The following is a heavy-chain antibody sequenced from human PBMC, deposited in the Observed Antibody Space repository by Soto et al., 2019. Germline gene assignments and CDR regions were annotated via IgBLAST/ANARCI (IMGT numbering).Heavy chain of an antibody. CDR1: GGSFSGYY. V-gene: IGHV4-34*01. CDR3: ARGHVGLIRFGEPLGRVGP. J-gene: IGHJ5*02. CDR2: INHSGST. D-gene: IGHD3-10*01. Sequence: SETLSLTCAVYGGSFSGYYWSWIRQPPGKGLEWIGEINHSGSTNYNPSLKSRVTISVDTSKNQFSLKLSSVTAADTAVYYCARGHVGLIRFGEPLGRVGPWGPGTLVTVSS.